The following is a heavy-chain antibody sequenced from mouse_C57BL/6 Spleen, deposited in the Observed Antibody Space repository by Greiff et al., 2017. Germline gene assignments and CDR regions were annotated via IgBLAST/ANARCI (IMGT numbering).Heavy chain of an antibody. CDR1: GFSLTSYG. CDR3: AKPESTTGGGAMED. J-gene: IGHJ4*01. D-gene: IGHD2-12*01. CDR2: IWGDGST. Sequence: VQLVESGPGLVAPSQSLSITCTVSGFSLTSYGVSWVRQPPGKGLEWLGVIWGDGSTNYHSALISRLSISKDNSKSQVFVKLNRLQTDDTATYDWAKPESTTGGGAMEDWGKGKSGNVSS. V-gene: IGHV2-3*01.